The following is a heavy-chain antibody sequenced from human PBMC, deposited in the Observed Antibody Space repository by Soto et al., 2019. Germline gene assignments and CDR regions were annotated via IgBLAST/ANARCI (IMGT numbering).Heavy chain of an antibody. D-gene: IGHD3-3*01. CDR3: AKDLQTAYDFWAGYYDPYFDYAMDV. CDR2: ISYDGSNK. V-gene: IGHV3-30-3*01. CDR1: GFSFRTYA. Sequence: QAGGSLRLSCAASGFSFRTYAMDWVRQAPGKGLEWVAVISYDGSNKYYADSVKGRFTISRDNSKNTLYLQINSLRSEDTAVYYCAKDLQTAYDFWAGYYDPYFDYAMDVWGQGTTVTVSS. J-gene: IGHJ6*02.